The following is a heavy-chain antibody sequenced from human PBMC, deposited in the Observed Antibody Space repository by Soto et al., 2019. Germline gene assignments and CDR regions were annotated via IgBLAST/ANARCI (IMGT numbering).Heavy chain of an antibody. J-gene: IGHJ4*02. Sequence: GGSRRLSCAASGCTFSNAWMNGGPQAPGKGLEWVGRIKSKTDGGTTDYAAPVKGRFTISRDDSKNTLYLQMNSLKTEDTAVYYCTTDPIYDSSGYNHDYWGQGT. CDR3: TTDPIYDSSGYNHDY. CDR1: GCTFSNAW. D-gene: IGHD3-22*01. V-gene: IGHV3-15*07. CDR2: IKSKTDGGTT.